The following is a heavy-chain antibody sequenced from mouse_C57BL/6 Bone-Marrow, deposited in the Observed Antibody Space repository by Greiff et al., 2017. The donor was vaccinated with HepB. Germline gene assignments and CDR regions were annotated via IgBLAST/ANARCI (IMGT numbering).Heavy chain of an antibody. D-gene: IGHD2-3*01. CDR2: IYPRSGNT. CDR3: ARGDGFPAY. Sequence: QVHVKQSGAELARPGASVKLSCKASGYTFTSYGISWVKQRTGQGLEWIGEIYPRSGNTYYNEKFKGKATLTADTSSSTAYMELRSLTSEDSAVYFCARGDGFPAYWGQGTLVTVSA. CDR1: GYTFTSYG. J-gene: IGHJ3*01. V-gene: IGHV1-81*01.